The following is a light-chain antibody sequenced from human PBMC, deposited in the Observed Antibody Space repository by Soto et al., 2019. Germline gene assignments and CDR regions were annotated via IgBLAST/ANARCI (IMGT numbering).Light chain of an antibody. V-gene: IGKV3-15*01. CDR3: QQYNNWPPLT. CDR1: QSVSSN. J-gene: IGKJ4*01. CDR2: GAS. Sequence: EIVMTQSPATLSVSPGERATLSCRASQSVSSNLAWYQQKPGQALRLLIYGASTRATGSPARFSGSGSGTEFTLTISSLQSEDFAVYYCQQYNNWPPLTFGGGTKVEIK.